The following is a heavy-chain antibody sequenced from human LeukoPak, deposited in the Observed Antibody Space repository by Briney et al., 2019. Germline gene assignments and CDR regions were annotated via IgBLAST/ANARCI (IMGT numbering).Heavy chain of an antibody. CDR2: ITSGGTYI. J-gene: IGHJ4*02. D-gene: IGHD3-22*01. CDR1: GFTFSTYS. V-gene: IGHV3-21*01. CDR3: ARVQTDSSGDYYGFDY. Sequence: PGGSLRLSCAASGFTFSTYSMNWVRQAPGKGLEWVSSITSGGTYIYYADSVKGRFTISRDNAKNSLYLQVNSLRAEDTAVYYCARVQTDSSGDYYGFDYWGQGTLVTVSS.